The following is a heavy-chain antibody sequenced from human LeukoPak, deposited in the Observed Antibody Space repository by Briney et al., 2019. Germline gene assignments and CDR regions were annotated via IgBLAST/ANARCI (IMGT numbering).Heavy chain of an antibody. CDR1: GLTFTDFA. V-gene: IGHV3-23*01. D-gene: IGHD2-21*02. J-gene: IGHJ4*02. Sequence: PGGSLRLSCAASGLTFTDFAMDWVRQAAGKGLEWVSTISASGTITYYADSGKGRCSIARDYSKNTVYLQMNSLRAAHTAVYDCAYLGLSSDWHAVPGPQIDYWGQGTLVCVPS. CDR2: ISASGTIT. CDR3: AYLGLSSDWHAVPGPQIDY.